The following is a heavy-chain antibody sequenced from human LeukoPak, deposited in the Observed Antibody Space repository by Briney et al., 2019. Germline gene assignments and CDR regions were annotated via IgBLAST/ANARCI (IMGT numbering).Heavy chain of an antibody. CDR1: GFTFSSYS. D-gene: IGHD3-3*01. J-gene: IGHJ5*02. Sequence: GGSLRLSCAASGFTFSSYSVNWVRQAPGKGLEWVSYISSSSSTIYYADSVKGRFTISRGNAKNSLYLQMNSLRAEDTAVYYCASVPFWSGTSEFDPWGQGTLVTVSS. CDR2: ISSSSSTI. CDR3: ASVPFWSGTSEFDP. V-gene: IGHV3-48*01.